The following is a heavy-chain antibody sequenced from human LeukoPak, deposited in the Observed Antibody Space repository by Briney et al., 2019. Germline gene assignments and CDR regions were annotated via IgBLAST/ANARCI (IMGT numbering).Heavy chain of an antibody. CDR3: TTVTGVGASTSR. Sequence: GGSLRLSCAVSGFSFPNAWLSWVRQAPGKGLEWVGRIKGTSDGATTDYAAPVKGRFTISKDDSKKTMYLQMNSLKTEDTAVYYCTTVTGVGASTSRGGQGTLVTVSS. CDR1: GFSFPNAW. V-gene: IGHV3-15*01. D-gene: IGHD1-26*01. CDR2: IKGTSDGATT. J-gene: IGHJ4*02.